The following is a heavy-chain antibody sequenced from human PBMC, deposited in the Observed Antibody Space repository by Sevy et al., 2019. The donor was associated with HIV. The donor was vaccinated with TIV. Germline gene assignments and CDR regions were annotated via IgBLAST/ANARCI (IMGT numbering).Heavy chain of an antibody. CDR3: ARYRVAGNFDY. V-gene: IGHV4-34*01. J-gene: IGHJ4*02. CDR1: GGSFSGYY. D-gene: IGHD6-19*01. CDR2: INHSGST. Sequence: SETLSLTCAVYGGSFSGYYWSWIRQPPGKGLEWIGEINHSGSTNYNPSLKSRVTISVDTSKNQCSLKLNSVTAADTAVYYCARYRVAGNFDYWGQGTLVTVSS.